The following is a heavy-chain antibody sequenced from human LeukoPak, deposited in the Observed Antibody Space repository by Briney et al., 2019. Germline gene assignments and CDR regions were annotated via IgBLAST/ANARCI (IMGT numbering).Heavy chain of an antibody. D-gene: IGHD3-3*01. V-gene: IGHV1-2*02. Sequence: ASVKVSCKASGYTFTGYYMHWVRQAPGQGLEWMGWINPNSGGTNYAQKFQGRVTMTRDTSISTAYMELSRLRSDDTAVYYCARVRPEHYDFWSGYDYWGQGTLVTVSS. J-gene: IGHJ4*02. CDR2: INPNSGGT. CDR1: GYTFTGYY. CDR3: ARVRPEHYDFWSGYDY.